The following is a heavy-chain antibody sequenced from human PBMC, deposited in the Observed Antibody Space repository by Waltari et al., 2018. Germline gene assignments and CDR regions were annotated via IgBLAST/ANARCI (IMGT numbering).Heavy chain of an antibody. D-gene: IGHD3-10*01. V-gene: IGHV3-74*01. CDR1: ALTFSHYW. CDR2: INPDGRTT. Sequence: EGQLVESGGDLVQPGGSLRLSCAASALTFSHYWMHWVRQAPGKGLVWVPRINPDGRTTTYADSVRGRFSIARDNAKNTLYLQMNSLTVEDTAVYFCARSMNYGPDYWGRGTLVTVSS. J-gene: IGHJ4*02. CDR3: ARSMNYGPDY.